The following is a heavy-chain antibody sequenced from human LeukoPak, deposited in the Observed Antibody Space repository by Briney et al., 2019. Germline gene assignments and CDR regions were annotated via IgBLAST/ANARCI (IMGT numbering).Heavy chain of an antibody. CDR1: GYTLTELS. J-gene: IGHJ4*02. CDR3: ATDRWRGRPFDY. D-gene: IGHD3-16*01. Sequence: ASVKVSCKVSGYTLTELSMHWVRQAPGKGLEWMGGFDPEDGETIYAQKFQGRATMTEDTSTDTAYMELSSLRSEDTAVYYCATDRWRGRPFDYWGQGTLVTVSS. CDR2: FDPEDGET. V-gene: IGHV1-24*01.